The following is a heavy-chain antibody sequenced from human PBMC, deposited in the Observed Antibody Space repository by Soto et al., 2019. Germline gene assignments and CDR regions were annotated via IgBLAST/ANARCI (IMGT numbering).Heavy chain of an antibody. CDR1: GFTFSHAW. Sequence: LVESGGGIVQPGGSLRLSCVASGFTFSHAWMDWVRQAPGKGLEWVGRIKSISDGETTNYAASVAGRFTISRDDSKNTLFLHVNSLKTEDTGVYYCTRRIAVAGTYYFYYWGQGTLVTVSA. CDR3: TRRIAVAGTYYFYY. CDR2: IKSISDGETT. V-gene: IGHV3-15*07. J-gene: IGHJ4*02. D-gene: IGHD6-19*01.